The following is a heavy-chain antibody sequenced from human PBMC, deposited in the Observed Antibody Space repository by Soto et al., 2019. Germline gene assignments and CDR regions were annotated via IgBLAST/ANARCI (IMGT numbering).Heavy chain of an antibody. CDR3: ARGLEEWGKPTVI. CDR2: INGDGSST. J-gene: IGHJ3*02. CDR1: GFTFSSHW. D-gene: IGHD3-16*01. Sequence: EVQLVESGGGLVQPGGSLRLSCAASGFTFSSHWMHWVRQAPGKGLVWGSRINGDGSSTTYADSVKGRLTIARDDAKSMLYLQMNSLRAEDTAVDYCARGLEEWGKPTVIWGQGNLVTVSS. V-gene: IGHV3-74*01.